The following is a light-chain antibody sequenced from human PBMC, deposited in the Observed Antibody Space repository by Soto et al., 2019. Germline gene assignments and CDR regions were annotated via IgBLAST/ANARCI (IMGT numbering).Light chain of an antibody. CDR1: QSVSNY. Sequence: ENVLTQSPATLSLSPGERATLSCRASQSVSNYVAWYQQKPGQAPRLLIYDASNRATGIPARFSGSGSGTDFTLTISSLEPEDFAVYYCQQRSNWLFGPGTKGDMK. CDR3: QQRSNWL. J-gene: IGKJ3*01. CDR2: DAS. V-gene: IGKV3-11*01.